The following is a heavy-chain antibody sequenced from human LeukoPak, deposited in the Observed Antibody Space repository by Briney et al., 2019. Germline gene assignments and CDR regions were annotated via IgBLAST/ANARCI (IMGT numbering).Heavy chain of an antibody. Sequence: PSETLYLTCTVSGGSISSYYWSWIRQPAGKGLEWIGRIYTSGSTNYNPSLKSRVTMSVDTSKNQFSLKLSSVTAADTAVYYCARDVAVPHYYYYYMDVWGKGTTVTVSS. CDR1: GGSISSYY. V-gene: IGHV4-4*07. J-gene: IGHJ6*03. CDR3: ARDVAVPHYYYYYMDV. D-gene: IGHD6-19*01. CDR2: IYTSGST.